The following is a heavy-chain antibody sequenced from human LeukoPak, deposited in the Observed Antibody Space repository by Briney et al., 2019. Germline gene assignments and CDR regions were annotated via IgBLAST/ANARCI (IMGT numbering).Heavy chain of an antibody. CDR2: IKHDESEK. V-gene: IGHV3-7*01. CDR1: GFSFNSDW. Sequence: GGSLRLSCAASGFSFNSDWMDWVRQAPGKGLEWVANIKHDESEKNYLDSVKGRFTISRDNSKSVLYLQLDYLRPEDTAVYYCSTDGTPKFEHWGQGTLVTVSS. J-gene: IGHJ1*01. D-gene: IGHD3-16*01. CDR3: STDGTPKFEH.